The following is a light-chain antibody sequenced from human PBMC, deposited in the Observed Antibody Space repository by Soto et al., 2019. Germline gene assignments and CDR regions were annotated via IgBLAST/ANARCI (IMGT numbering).Light chain of an antibody. CDR3: QQYYSPPWT. V-gene: IGKV4-1*01. CDR2: WAS. CDR1: QSRFLSSSHENC. Sequence: DIVVTQSPESLAVSLGERATINCRSTQSRFLSSSHENCLAWYKQKPGQPPRLLIYWASTRQSGVPDRFSGSGSGTDFTLTISSLQAEDVALYYCQQYYSPPWTFGQGTKVEIK. J-gene: IGKJ1*01.